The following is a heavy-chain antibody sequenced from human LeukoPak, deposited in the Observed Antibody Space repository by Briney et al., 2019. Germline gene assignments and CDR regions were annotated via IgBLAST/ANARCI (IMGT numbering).Heavy chain of an antibody. Sequence: GGSLRLSCAASGFTFSSYSMNWVRQAPGKGLEWVSPISSSSSYIYYADSVKGRFTISRDNAKNSLYLQMNSLRAEDTAVYYCARDSVVATITPYYFDYWGQGTLVTVSS. CDR3: ARDSVVATITPYYFDY. V-gene: IGHV3-21*01. J-gene: IGHJ4*02. D-gene: IGHD5-12*01. CDR1: GFTFSSYS. CDR2: ISSSSSYI.